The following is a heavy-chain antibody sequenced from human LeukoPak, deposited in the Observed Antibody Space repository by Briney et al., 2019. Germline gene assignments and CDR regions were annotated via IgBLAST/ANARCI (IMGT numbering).Heavy chain of an antibody. CDR3: AKGGVSSAYHPVDV. D-gene: IGHD3-22*01. Sequence: GGSLRLSCAASGFIFSSYGMHWVRQAPGKGLEWVAGISSDESEEFYVGSVKGRFITSRDSSKSMLYLQMNSLRIEDTAVYYCAKGGVSSAYHPVDVWGQGSAVIVSS. J-gene: IGHJ5*02. V-gene: IGHV3-30*18. CDR2: ISSDESEE. CDR1: GFIFSSYG.